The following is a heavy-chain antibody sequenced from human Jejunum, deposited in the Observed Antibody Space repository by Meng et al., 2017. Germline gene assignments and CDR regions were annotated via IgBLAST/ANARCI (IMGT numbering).Heavy chain of an antibody. Sequence: QVQLQESGPGLVKPSGTLSLTCAVSGDSITSSNWWSWVRQPPGKGLEWIGEIFHTGSTNYNPSLRSRLTISVDKSKNQFSLKLSSVTAADTAVYYCVRALGTYGTFFDYWGQGTLVTVSS. CDR3: VRALGTYGTFFDY. V-gene: IGHV4-4*02. D-gene: IGHD2-8*01. J-gene: IGHJ4*02. CDR2: IFHTGST. CDR1: GDSITSSNW.